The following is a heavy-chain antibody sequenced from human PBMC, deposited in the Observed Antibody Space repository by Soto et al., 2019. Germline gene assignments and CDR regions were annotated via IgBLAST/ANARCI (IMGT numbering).Heavy chain of an antibody. CDR3: AKDGGHYPCVSFFMDV. Sequence: QVQLVESGGGVVQPGRSLRLSCAASGFTFRESAMFWVRQVPGKGLEWVALITYDGSNAYYQDSVKGRFTISRDNSKGTVNLQMNSLRAEDTAVYYCAKDGGHYPCVSFFMDVWGKGTTVTVSS. CDR1: GFTFRESA. D-gene: IGHD4-17*01. V-gene: IGHV3-30*18. CDR2: ITYDGSNA. J-gene: IGHJ6*03.